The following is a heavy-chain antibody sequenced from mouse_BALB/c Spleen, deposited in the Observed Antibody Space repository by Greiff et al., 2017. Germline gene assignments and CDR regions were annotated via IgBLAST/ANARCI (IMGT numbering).Heavy chain of an antibody. D-gene: IGHD1-1*01. J-gene: IGHJ3*01. CDR1: GFNFKDYY. Sequence: EVQLQQSGAELVRPGALVKLSCKASGFNFKDYYMHWVKQRPEQGLEWIGWIDPENGNTTYDPKFQGKARITADTSSNTAYLQLSSLTSEDTAVDYCAVGYGGSWFAYWGQGTLVTVSA. CDR2: IDPENGNT. V-gene: IGHV14-1*02. CDR3: AVGYGGSWFAY.